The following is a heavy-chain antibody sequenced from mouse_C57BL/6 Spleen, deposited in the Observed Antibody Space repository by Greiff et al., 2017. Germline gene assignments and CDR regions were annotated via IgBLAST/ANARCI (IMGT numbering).Heavy chain of an antibody. V-gene: IGHV1-39*01. J-gene: IGHJ4*01. D-gene: IGHD1-1*01. Sequence: VQLKESGPELVKPGASVKISCKASGYSFTDYNMNWVKQSNGKSLEWIGVINPNYGTTSYNQKFKGKATLTVDQSSSTAYMQLNSLTSEDSAVYYCARYNYYYGSSLYYAMDYWGQGTSVTVSS. CDR1: GYSFTDYN. CDR3: ARYNYYYGSSLYYAMDY. CDR2: INPNYGTT.